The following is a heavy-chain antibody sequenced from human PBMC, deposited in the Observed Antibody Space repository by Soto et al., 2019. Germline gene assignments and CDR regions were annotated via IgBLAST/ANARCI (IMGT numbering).Heavy chain of an antibody. V-gene: IGHV4-4*02. CDR3: ARVWNGDSSGGGHNCFAP. D-gene: IGHD6-25*01. CDR1: GGSISSSNW. J-gene: IGHJ5*02. CDR2: IYHSGST. Sequence: SETLSLTCAVSGGSISSSNWWSWVRQPPGKGLEWIGEIYHSGSTNYNPSLMSRVTISVDKPKNQFSLKLSSVTAADTAVYYRARVWNGDSSGGGHNCFAPWGEGTVVTVS.